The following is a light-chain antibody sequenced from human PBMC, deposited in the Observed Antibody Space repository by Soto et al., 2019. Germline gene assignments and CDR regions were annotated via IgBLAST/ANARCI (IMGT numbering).Light chain of an antibody. V-gene: IGKV3-20*01. CDR2: GTS. CDR1: QNVNSNF. J-gene: IGKJ3*01. Sequence: EIVLTQSPGTLSLSPGERATLSCRASQNVNSNFLAWYQQKPGQGPRLLIYGTSGRATGIPDRFSGSGSGTEFTLTIRRLEPEDFAVSYCQHYGSSLIFSFGPGTKVEIK. CDR3: QHYGSSLIFS.